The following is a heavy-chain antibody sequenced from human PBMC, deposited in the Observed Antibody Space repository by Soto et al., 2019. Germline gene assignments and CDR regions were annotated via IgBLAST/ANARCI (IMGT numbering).Heavy chain of an antibody. CDR2: IDPTDSRT. CDR3: ARHDSNAHFDF. D-gene: IGHD2-8*01. Sequence: GESLKIACEASGYMFPIYHVSWVRQMPGKGLEWVGKIDPTDSRTMYRPSSRARITISVDKPINTAYLEWGRLKASDTAMYYCARHDSNAHFDFWGQGTQATVSS. CDR1: GYMFPIYH. V-gene: IGHV5-10-1*01. J-gene: IGHJ4*02.